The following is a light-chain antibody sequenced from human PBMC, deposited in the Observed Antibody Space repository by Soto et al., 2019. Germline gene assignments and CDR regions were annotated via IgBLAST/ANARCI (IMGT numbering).Light chain of an antibody. CDR2: DAY. Sequence: EIVLTQSPAPPSFSPGERATPSCRASQSVSSYLAWYQQKPGQAHRLLIYDAYNRATGIQARFSGSGSGTDFTLTIRSLEPEDFAVYYCQQRSNWPSTFGQGTRLEIK. V-gene: IGKV3-11*01. CDR3: QQRSNWPST. CDR1: QSVSSY. J-gene: IGKJ5*01.